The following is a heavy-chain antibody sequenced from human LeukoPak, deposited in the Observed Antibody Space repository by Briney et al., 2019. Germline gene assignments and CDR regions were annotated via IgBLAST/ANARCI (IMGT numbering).Heavy chain of an antibody. D-gene: IGHD2-15*01. J-gene: IGHJ4*02. CDR1: GYPFTYYA. CDR3: GKERLVSGGSCYNF. Sequence: GASVKVSCKASGYPFTYYAIHWVRQAPGQRLEWMGWINIGDGNTRYSQKFQGRVTITRDTSANSAYMELSGLRSEDTAVYYCGKERLVSGGSCYNFWGLGTLVTVSS. V-gene: IGHV1-3*04. CDR2: INIGDGNT.